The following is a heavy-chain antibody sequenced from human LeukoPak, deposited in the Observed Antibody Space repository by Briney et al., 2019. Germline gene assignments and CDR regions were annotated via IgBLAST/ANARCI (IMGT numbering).Heavy chain of an antibody. J-gene: IGHJ4*02. CDR3: ARGPFIGSSFDY. CDR2: VFDSGNT. D-gene: IGHD1-26*01. Sequence: SETLSLTCTVSGGSISNYYWGWVRQPPGKGLEWVGSVFDSGNTYYDPSLTSRVTISVDKSRNQFSLNLSSVTGADTAVYYCARGPFIGSSFDYWGRGALVTVSS. V-gene: IGHV4-59*01. CDR1: GGSISNYY.